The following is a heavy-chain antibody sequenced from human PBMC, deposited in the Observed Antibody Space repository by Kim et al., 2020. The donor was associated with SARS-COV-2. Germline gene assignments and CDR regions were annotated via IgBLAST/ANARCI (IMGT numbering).Heavy chain of an antibody. CDR2: IWYDGSNK. D-gene: IGHD1-26*01. V-gene: IGHV3-33*01. CDR3: RAGELDAFDI. J-gene: IGHJ3*02. CDR1: GFTFSSYG. Sequence: GGSLRLSCAASGFTFSSYGMHWVRQAPGKGLEWVAVIWYDGSNKYYADSVKGRFTISRDNSKNTLYLQMNSLRAEDTAVYYCRAGELDAFDIWGQGTMVTVSS.